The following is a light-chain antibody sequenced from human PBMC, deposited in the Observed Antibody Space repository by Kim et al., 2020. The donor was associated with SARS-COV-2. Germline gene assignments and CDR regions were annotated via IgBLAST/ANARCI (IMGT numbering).Light chain of an antibody. Sequence: VSPGQTASITCSGDKLGDKYACWYQQKPGQSPVLLIYQDSKRPSGIPERFSGSNSGNTATLTISGTQAMDEADYYCQAWDSSTVVFGGGTKLTVL. J-gene: IGLJ2*01. CDR2: QDS. V-gene: IGLV3-1*01. CDR1: KLGDKY. CDR3: QAWDSSTVV.